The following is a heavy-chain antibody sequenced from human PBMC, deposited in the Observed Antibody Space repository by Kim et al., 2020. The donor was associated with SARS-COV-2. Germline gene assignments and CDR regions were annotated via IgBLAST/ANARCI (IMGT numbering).Heavy chain of an antibody. J-gene: IGHJ5*02. CDR2: FDPEDGET. D-gene: IGHD3-3*01. Sequence: ASVKVSCKVSGYTLTELSMHWVRQAPGKGLEWMGGFDPEDGETIYAQKFQGRVTMTEDTSTDTAYMELSSLRSEDTAVYYCATVPKVEWLANWFDPWGQGTLVTVSS. V-gene: IGHV1-24*01. CDR3: ATVPKVEWLANWFDP. CDR1: GYTLTELS.